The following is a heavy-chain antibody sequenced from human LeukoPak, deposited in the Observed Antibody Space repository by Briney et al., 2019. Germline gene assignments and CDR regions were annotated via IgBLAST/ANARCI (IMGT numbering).Heavy chain of an antibody. V-gene: IGHV3-30-3*01. CDR1: GFTFNSYA. Sequence: PGGSLRLSCAASGFTFNSYAMHWVRQAPGKGLEWVAVISYDGSNKYYAESVKGRFTISRDNSKNTLYLQMNSLRAEDTAVYYCARDPPPLAEDGDYAIYYYYGMDVWGQGTTVVVSS. J-gene: IGHJ6*02. CDR3: ARDPPPLAEDGDYAIYYYYGMDV. D-gene: IGHD4-17*01. CDR2: ISYDGSNK.